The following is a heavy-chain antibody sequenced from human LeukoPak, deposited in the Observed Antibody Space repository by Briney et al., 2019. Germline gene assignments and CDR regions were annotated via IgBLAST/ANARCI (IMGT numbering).Heavy chain of an antibody. CDR2: ITPNSDRT. Sequence: GGSLRLSCAASGFTFGSYGMSWVRQAPGKGLEWVSFITPNSDRTSYADSVEGRFTIFRGNPRNTLYMQMNSLRDEDTAVYYCAIMHGYYDGSGYWVQWGQGTLVTVSS. CDR1: GFTFGSYG. V-gene: IGHV3-23*01. D-gene: IGHD3-22*01. J-gene: IGHJ1*01. CDR3: AIMHGYYDGSGYWVQ.